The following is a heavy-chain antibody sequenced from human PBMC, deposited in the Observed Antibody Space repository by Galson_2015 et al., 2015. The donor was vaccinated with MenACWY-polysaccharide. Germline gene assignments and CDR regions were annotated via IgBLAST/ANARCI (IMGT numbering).Heavy chain of an antibody. CDR3: ARPRGDY. J-gene: IGHJ4*02. CDR2: IKRDGSVK. Sequence: SLRLSCAASGFTFSDYWMTWVRQSPGKGLEWVANIKRDGSVKNYVDSVKGRFTISRDNAKNSLYLQMDSLRAEDTAVYYCARPRGDYWGQGILVTVSS. CDR1: GFTFSDYW. V-gene: IGHV3-7*01.